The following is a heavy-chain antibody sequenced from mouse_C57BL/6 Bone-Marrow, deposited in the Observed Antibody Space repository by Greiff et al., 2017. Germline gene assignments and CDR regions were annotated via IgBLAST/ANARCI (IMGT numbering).Heavy chain of an antibody. CDR3: ASSWDY. V-gene: IGHV5-6*01. CDR2: ISSGGSYT. CDR1: GFTFSSYG. Sequence: EVQLVESGGDLVKPGGSLKLSCAASGFTFSSYGMSWVRQTPDKRLVWVVTISSGGSYTYYQDSMKGRFPISRDKAKNTLYLQVSSLKSEDTAMYCCASSWDYWGQGTSVTVSS. J-gene: IGHJ4*01.